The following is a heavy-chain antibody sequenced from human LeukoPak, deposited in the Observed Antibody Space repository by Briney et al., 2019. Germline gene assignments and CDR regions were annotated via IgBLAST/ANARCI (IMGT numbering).Heavy chain of an antibody. CDR3: ARSPDYYDSSGPDYYYMDV. V-gene: IGHV3-21*01. Sequence: GGSLRLSCAASGFTFRSYSMNWVRQAPGKGLEWVSSISSSSSYIYYADSVKGRFTISRDNAKNSLYLQMNSLRAEDTAVYYCARSPDYYDSSGPDYYYMDVWGKGTTVTVSS. J-gene: IGHJ6*03. CDR1: GFTFRSYS. D-gene: IGHD3-22*01. CDR2: ISSSSSYI.